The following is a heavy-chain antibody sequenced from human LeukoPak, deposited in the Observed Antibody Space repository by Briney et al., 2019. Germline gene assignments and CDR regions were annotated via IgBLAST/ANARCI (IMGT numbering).Heavy chain of an antibody. CDR2: IYYSGST. D-gene: IGHD5-18*01. CDR1: GDSISIYY. Sequence: SETLSLTCSVSGDSISIYYWSWIRQPPGKGLEWIGYIYYSGSTYYNPSLKSRVTISVDTSMNHFSLKLSSVTAADTAVYYCARVPAGGYSYGDWYFDLWGRGTLVTVSS. V-gene: IGHV4-59*01. CDR3: ARVPAGGYSYGDWYFDL. J-gene: IGHJ2*01.